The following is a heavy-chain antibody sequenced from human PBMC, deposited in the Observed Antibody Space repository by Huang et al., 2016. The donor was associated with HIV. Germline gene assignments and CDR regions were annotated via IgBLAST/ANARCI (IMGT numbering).Heavy chain of an antibody. CDR1: RGSLSGYY. J-gene: IGHJ5*02. CDR2: INYSGTI. V-gene: IGHV4-34*01. Sequence: QVQLYQWGAGLLRPSETLSLTCAVYRGSLSGYYWSWIRQSPETGLGWIGEINYSGTINYNPSLKSRVTISVDTSTKQLSLKLKSVTAADTAVYYCAREVMTSFGGPFDPWGQGTLVAVSS. D-gene: IGHD3-16*01. CDR3: AREVMTSFGGPFDP.